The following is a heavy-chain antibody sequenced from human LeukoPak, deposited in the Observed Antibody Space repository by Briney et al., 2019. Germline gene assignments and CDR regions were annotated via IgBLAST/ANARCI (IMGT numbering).Heavy chain of an antibody. Sequence: SETLSLTCAVYGGSFSGYYWSWIRQPPGKGLEWIGEINHSGSTNYNPSLKSRVTISVDTSKNQFSLKLSSVTAADTAVYYCASHIAEADYWGQGTLVTVSS. CDR2: INHSGST. CDR3: ASHIAEADY. CDR1: GGSFSGYY. V-gene: IGHV4-34*01. D-gene: IGHD6-19*01. J-gene: IGHJ4*02.